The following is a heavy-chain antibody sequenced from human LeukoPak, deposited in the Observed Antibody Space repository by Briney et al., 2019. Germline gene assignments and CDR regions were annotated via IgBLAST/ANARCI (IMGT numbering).Heavy chain of an antibody. J-gene: IGHJ4*02. CDR2: ISSSGSTI. D-gene: IGHD3-10*01. CDR3: ARQAVFDYFDY. Sequence: AGGSLRLSCAASEFTFSDYYMSWIRQAPGKGLEWVSYISSSGSTIYYADSVKGRFTISRDNTKNSLYLQMNSLRAEDTAVYYCARQAVFDYFDYWGQGTLVTVSS. V-gene: IGHV3-11*04. CDR1: EFTFSDYY.